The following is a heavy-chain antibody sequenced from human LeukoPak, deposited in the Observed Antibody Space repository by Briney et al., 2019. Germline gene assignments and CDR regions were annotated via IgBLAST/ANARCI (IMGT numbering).Heavy chain of an antibody. CDR1: GFTFSSYA. CDR2: ISGGGGTT. D-gene: IGHD1-26*01. J-gene: IGHJ6*03. CDR3: AENGRVGGDYYYYMDV. V-gene: IGHV3-23*01. Sequence: GGSLRLSCAASGFTFSSYAMSWVRQPPGKGLEWVSPISGGGGTTFFADSVKGRFTISRDNSKNTLYLQMNSLRVENTAVYYCAENGRVGGDYYYYMDVWGKGTTVTVSS.